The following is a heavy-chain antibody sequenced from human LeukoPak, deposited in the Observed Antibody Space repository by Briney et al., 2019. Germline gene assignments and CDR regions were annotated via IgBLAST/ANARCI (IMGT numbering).Heavy chain of an antibody. CDR2: IYYSGST. J-gene: IGHJ4*02. D-gene: IGHD5-24*01. CDR3: ARHQDGYNRDYFDY. V-gene: IGHV4-59*01. CDR1: GGSISNYY. Sequence: PSETLSLTCTVSGGSISNYYWSWIRQPPGKGLEWIGYIYYSGSTNYNPSLKSRVTISVDTSKNQFSLKLSSVTAADTAVYYCARHQDGYNRDYFDYWGQGTLVTVSS.